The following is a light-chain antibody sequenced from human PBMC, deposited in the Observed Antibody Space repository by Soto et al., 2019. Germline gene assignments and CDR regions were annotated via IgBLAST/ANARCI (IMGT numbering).Light chain of an antibody. J-gene: IGKJ1*01. CDR1: QSISGY. CDR2: AAS. CDR3: QQSYPTPRT. V-gene: IGKV1-39*01. Sequence: DIQMPQSPSSLSASVGDRVTITCRASQSISGYLNWYQQRPGKAPKLLIYAASSLQSGVPSKFSGSGSGTDFTLTISSLQPEDSATYYCQQSYPTPRTFGQGTKVEIK.